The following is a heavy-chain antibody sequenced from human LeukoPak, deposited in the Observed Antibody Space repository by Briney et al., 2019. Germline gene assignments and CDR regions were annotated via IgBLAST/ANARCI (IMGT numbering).Heavy chain of an antibody. CDR1: GGSISSYY. V-gene: IGHV4-59*08. D-gene: IGHD3-9*01. CDR2: IYYSGST. CDR3: ARSDYDILTGYPNYFDY. J-gene: IGHJ4*02. Sequence: PSETLSLTCTVSGGSISSYYWSWIRQPPGKGLEWIGYIYYSGSTNYNPSLKSQVTISVDTSKNQFSLKLSSVTAADTAVYYCARSDYDILTGYPNYFDYWGQGTLVTVSS.